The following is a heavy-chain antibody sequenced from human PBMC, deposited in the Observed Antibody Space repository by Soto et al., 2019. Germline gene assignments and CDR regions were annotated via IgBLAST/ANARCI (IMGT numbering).Heavy chain of an antibody. CDR1: GGTFSSYA. D-gene: IGHD6-6*01. CDR3: ARGTLPQTVQLVGDYYYGMDV. J-gene: IGHJ6*02. CDR2: IIPIFGTA. V-gene: IGHV1-69*01. Sequence: QVQLVQSGAEVKKPGSSVKVSCKASGGTFSSYAISWVRQAPRQGLEWMGGIIPIFGTANYAQKFQGRVTITADDSTSTAYMELSSLRSEDTAVYYCARGTLPQTVQLVGDYYYGMDVWGQGTTVTVSS.